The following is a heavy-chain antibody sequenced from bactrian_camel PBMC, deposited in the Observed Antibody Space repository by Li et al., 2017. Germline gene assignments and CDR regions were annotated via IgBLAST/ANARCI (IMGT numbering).Heavy chain of an antibody. CDR3: KTDSTCRGSWWGDNY. CDR1: GYTYCSYD. V-gene: IGHV3S53*01. D-gene: IGHD6*01. J-gene: IGHJ4*01. Sequence: VQLVESGGGSVQAGGSLRLSCAASGYTYCSYDMSWYRQAPGKEREFVSAIDSDGSTSYADSVKGRFTISQDNAKNTVYLQMNSLKPEDTAMYYCKTDSTCRGSWWGDNYWGQGTQVTVS. CDR2: IDSDGST.